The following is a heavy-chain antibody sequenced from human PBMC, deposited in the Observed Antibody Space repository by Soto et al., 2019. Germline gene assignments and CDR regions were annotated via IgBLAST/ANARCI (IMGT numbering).Heavy chain of an antibody. V-gene: IGHV2-5*01. D-gene: IGHD6-13*01. Sequence: QITLKESGPTLVKPTQTLTLTCTFSGFSLSTSGVGVGWIRQPPGKALEWLALIYWNDDKRYSPSLKSRLTITKDTSKNQVVLTMTNMDPVDTATYYCAHGIAAAAGFDPWGQGTLVTVSS. CDR1: GFSLSTSGVG. J-gene: IGHJ5*02. CDR2: IYWNDDK. CDR3: AHGIAAAAGFDP.